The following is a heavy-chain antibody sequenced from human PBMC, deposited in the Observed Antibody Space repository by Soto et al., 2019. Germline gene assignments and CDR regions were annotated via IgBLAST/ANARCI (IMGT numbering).Heavy chain of an antibody. CDR2: IYHSGST. CDR1: GYSISSGYY. D-gene: IGHD3-10*01. Sequence: SETLSLTCTVSGYSISSGYYWGWIRQPPGKGLEWIGSIYHSGSTYYNPSLKSRVTISVDTSKNQFSLKLSSVTAADTAVYYCARILEVWGVSYHGITVFDPWGQGTLVTVSS. V-gene: IGHV4-38-2*02. CDR3: ARILEVWGVSYHGITVFDP. J-gene: IGHJ5*02.